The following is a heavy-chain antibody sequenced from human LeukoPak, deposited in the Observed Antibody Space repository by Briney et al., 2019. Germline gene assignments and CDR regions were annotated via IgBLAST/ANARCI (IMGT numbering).Heavy chain of an antibody. CDR3: ARTGDSSGSGPSWAFDI. J-gene: IGHJ3*02. V-gene: IGHV3-9*01. D-gene: IGHD3-10*01. CDR2: ISWNSGSI. CDR1: GFTFDDYA. Sequence: GGSLRLSCAASGFTFDDYAMHWVRQAPGKGLEWVSGISWNSGSIGYADSVKGRFTISRDNAKNSLYLQMNSLRAEDTAVYYCARTGDSSGSGPSWAFDIWGQGTMVTVSS.